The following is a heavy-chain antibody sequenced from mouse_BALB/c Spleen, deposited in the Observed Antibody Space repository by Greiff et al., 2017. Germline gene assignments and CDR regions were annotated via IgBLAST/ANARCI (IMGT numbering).Heavy chain of an antibody. Sequence: EVKLQESGPELVKPGASVKMSCKASGYTFTSYVMHWVKQKPGQGLEWIGYINPYNDGTKYNEKFKGKATLTSDKSSSTAYMELSSLTSEDSAVYYCARERDYGNYENYAMDYWGQGTSVTVSS. CDR1: GYTFTSYV. V-gene: IGHV1-14*01. J-gene: IGHJ4*01. CDR3: ARERDYGNYENYAMDY. D-gene: IGHD2-1*01. CDR2: INPYNDGT.